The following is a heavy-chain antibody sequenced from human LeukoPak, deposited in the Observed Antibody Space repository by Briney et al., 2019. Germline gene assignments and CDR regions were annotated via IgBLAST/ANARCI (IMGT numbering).Heavy chain of an antibody. D-gene: IGHD3-22*01. CDR2: ISGSGGST. J-gene: IGHJ4*02. CDR1: GFTFSSYV. CDR3: AKDRGTRFYDSSGSDY. V-gene: IGHV3-23*01. Sequence: GGSLRLSCAASGFTFSSYVMSWVRQAPGKGLEWASAISGSGGSTYYADSVKGRFTISRDNSKNTLYLQMNSLRAEDTAVYYCAKDRGTRFYDSSGSDYWGQGTLVTVSS.